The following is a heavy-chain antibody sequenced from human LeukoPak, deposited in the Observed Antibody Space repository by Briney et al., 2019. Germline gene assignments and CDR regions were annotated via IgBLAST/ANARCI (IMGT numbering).Heavy chain of an antibody. J-gene: IGHJ6*03. CDR2: IYYSGST. Sequence: TETLSLTCTVSGGSISSHYWSWIRQPPGKGLEWIGYIYYSGSTNYNPSLKSRVTISVDTSKNQFSLKLSSVTAADTAVYYCAKTIAAAGAHWYYYYYMDVWGKGTTVTVSS. CDR3: AKTIAAAGAHWYYYYYMDV. V-gene: IGHV4-59*11. CDR1: GGSISSHY. D-gene: IGHD6-13*01.